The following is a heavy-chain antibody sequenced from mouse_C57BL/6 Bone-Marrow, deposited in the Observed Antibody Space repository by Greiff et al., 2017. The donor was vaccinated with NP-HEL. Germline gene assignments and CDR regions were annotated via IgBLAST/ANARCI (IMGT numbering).Heavy chain of an antibody. D-gene: IGHD1-1*01. CDR3: ARHVNYYGSSSGYAMDY. Sequence: QVQLQQSGAELVKPGASVKLSCKASGYTFTEYTIHWVKQRSGQGLEWIGWFYPGSGSIKYNEKFKDKATLTADKSSSTVYMELSRLTSEDSAVYFCARHVNYYGSSSGYAMDYWGQGTSVTVSS. V-gene: IGHV1-62-2*01. CDR2: FYPGSGSI. CDR1: GYTFTEYT. J-gene: IGHJ4*01.